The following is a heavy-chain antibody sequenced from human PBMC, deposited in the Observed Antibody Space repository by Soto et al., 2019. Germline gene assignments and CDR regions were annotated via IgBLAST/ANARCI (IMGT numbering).Heavy chain of an antibody. Sequence: ASVKVSCKASGGTFSSYAISWVRQAPGQGLEWMGGIIPIFGTANYAQKFQGRVTITADESTSTAYMELSSLRSEDTAVYYCARGRFDFIWGTPAPYLDYWGQGALVTVSS. D-gene: IGHD3-16*01. V-gene: IGHV1-69*13. CDR3: ARGRFDFIWGTPAPYLDY. CDR2: IIPIFGTA. J-gene: IGHJ4*02. CDR1: GGTFSSYA.